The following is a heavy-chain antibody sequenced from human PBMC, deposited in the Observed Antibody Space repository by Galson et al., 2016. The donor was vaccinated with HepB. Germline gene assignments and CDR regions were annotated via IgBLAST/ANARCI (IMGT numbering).Heavy chain of an antibody. D-gene: IGHD3-22*01. CDR3: AKSPEAWYYDDTSGHYHFDY. CDR2: IRGRCGSI. J-gene: IGHJ4*02. V-gene: IGHV3-23*01. Sequence: SLRLSCATSGFTFSSYAMTWVRQSPGKGLEWVSVIRGRCGSIKYEDSVQGRFTISRDNSKNTLYLQMNSLRAEDTAVYYCAKSPEAWYYDDTSGHYHFDYWGQGILVTVSS. CDR1: GFTFSSYA.